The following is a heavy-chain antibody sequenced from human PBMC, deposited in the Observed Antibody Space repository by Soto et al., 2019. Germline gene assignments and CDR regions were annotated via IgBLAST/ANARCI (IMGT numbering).Heavy chain of an antibody. D-gene: IGHD6-13*01. V-gene: IGHV4-59*01. Sequence: QVQLQESGPGRVKPSETLSLTCTVSGASISTYYWSWIRQPPGKGLEWIGYMYDSGSTNYNPSLKSRVTISVETSKNKFSLKLKSVTAADTAVYSCARASSSTSPWYYFASWGQGTLVTVSS. CDR1: GASISTYY. J-gene: IGHJ4*02. CDR2: MYDSGST. CDR3: ARASSSTSPWYYFAS.